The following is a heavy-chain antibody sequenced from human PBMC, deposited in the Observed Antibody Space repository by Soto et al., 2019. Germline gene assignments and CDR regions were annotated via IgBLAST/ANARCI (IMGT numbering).Heavy chain of an antibody. J-gene: IGHJ4*02. V-gene: IGHV3-74*01. Sequence: EVQLVESGGGSVQPGGSLRLSCVASGITFTNYWMHWVRQVPGKGLVWVARVDSDGRGTSYADFVKGRFTISRDNAKNTLYLHMNSLRVEDTAMYYCGTVFEHWGQGIQVTVSS. CDR2: VDSDGRGT. CDR1: GITFTNYW. CDR3: GTVFEH.